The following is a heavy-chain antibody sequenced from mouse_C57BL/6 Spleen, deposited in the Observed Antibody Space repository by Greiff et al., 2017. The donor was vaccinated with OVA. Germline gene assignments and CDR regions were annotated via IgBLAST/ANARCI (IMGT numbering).Heavy chain of an antibody. D-gene: IGHD1-1*01. Sequence: VQLKESGPELVKPGASVKIPCKASGYTFTDYNMDWVKQSHGKSLEWIGDINPNNGGTIYNQKFKGKATLTVDKSSSTAYMELRSLTSEDTAVYYCARKGDYYGSSYVAYWGQGTLVTVSA. CDR3: ARKGDYYGSSYVAY. CDR1: GYTFTDYN. J-gene: IGHJ3*01. V-gene: IGHV1-18*01. CDR2: INPNNGGT.